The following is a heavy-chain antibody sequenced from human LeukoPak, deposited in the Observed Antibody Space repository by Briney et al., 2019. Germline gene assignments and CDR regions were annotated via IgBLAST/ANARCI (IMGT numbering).Heavy chain of an antibody. V-gene: IGHV3-30*18. Sequence: GGSLRLSCAASGFTFSSYGMHWVRQAPGKGLEWVAVISYDGSNKYYADSVKGRFTISRDNSKNTLYLQMNSLRAEDTAVYYCAKDREVVAANYYFDYWGQGTLVTVSS. CDR2: ISYDGSNK. D-gene: IGHD2-15*01. CDR3: AKDREVVAANYYFDY. J-gene: IGHJ4*02. CDR1: GFTFSSYG.